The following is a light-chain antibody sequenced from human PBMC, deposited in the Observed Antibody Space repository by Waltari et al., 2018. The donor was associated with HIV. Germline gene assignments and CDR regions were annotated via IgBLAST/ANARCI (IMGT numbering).Light chain of an antibody. V-gene: IGLV1-44*01. CDR1: SSNIGSHI. CDR3: AAWDDSLNAWV. J-gene: IGLJ3*02. Sequence: SVLTQPPSASGTPGQRVSISCSGSSSNIGSHILNWYQQLPGTAPKLLIYSNNQRPSGVPDRFSGSKSGTSASLAISGLQSEDEADYYCAAWDDSLNAWVFGGGTKLTVL. CDR2: SNN.